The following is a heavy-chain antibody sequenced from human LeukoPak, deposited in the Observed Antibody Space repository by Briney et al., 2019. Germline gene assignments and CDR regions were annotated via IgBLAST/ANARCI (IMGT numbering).Heavy chain of an antibody. J-gene: IGHJ5*02. CDR2: IYTSGST. Sequence: PSETLSLTCTVSGGSVYTSDYYWGWVRQPPGKGLEWIGRIYTSGSTNYNPSLKSRVTMSVDTSKNQFSLKLSSVTAADTAVYYCARGVVPAANPSAGFDPWGQGTLVTVSS. D-gene: IGHD2-2*01. CDR1: GGSVYTSDYY. CDR3: ARGVVPAANPSAGFDP. V-gene: IGHV4-4*07.